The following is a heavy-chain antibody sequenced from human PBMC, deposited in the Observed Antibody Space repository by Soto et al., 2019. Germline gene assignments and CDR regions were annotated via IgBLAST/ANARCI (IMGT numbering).Heavy chain of an antibody. CDR1: GGSISSSSYY. J-gene: IGHJ3*02. CDR2: IYYSGST. Sequence: SEILSLTCTVSGGSISSSSYYWGWIRQPPGKGLEWIGSIYYSGSTYYNPSLKSRVTISVDTSKNQFSLKLSSVTAADTAVYYCARESITMIVVVARVDAFDIWGQGTMGT. D-gene: IGHD3-22*01. V-gene: IGHV4-39*02. CDR3: ARESITMIVVVARVDAFDI.